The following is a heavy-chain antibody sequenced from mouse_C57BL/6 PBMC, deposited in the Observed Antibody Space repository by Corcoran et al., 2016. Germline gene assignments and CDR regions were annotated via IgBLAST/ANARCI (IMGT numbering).Heavy chain of an antibody. CDR2: INPYNGGT. CDR3: ARGRDYGYWYFEV. D-gene: IGHD2-4*01. CDR1: GYTFTDYY. V-gene: IGHV1-19*01. J-gene: IGHJ1*03. Sequence: EVQLQQSGPVLVKPGASVKMSCKASGYTFTDYYMNWVKQSHGKSLEWIGVINPYNGGTSYNQKFKGKATLTVDKSSSTAYMELNSLASEDSAVYYCARGRDYGYWYFEVWGTGTTVTVSS.